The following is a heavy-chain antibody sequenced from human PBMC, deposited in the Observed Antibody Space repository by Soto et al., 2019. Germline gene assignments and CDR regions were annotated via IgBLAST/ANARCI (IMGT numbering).Heavy chain of an antibody. D-gene: IGHD3-22*01. Sequence: EVQLLESGGGLVQPGGSLRLSCAASGFTFKNYAMTWVRQAPGKGLEWVSGIVANGGSTDYADSVKGRFTISRDDSKNMLYLQMKRLRVDDMAVYYCAKDQSYYSDSSGSRAEYWGQGTLVTVSS. CDR1: GFTFKNYA. CDR2: IVANGGST. V-gene: IGHV3-23*01. CDR3: AKDQSYYSDSSGSRAEY. J-gene: IGHJ4*02.